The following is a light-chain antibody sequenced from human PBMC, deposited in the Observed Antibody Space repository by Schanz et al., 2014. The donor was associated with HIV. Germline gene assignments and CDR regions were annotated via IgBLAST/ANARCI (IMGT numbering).Light chain of an antibody. CDR1: SSDVGGYNY. CDR3: SSYTSSSNWV. CDR2: DVS. Sequence: QSALTQPASVSGTPGQSITISCTGSSSDVGGYNYVSWYQQHPDKAPKLMIYDVSDRPSGVSNRFSGSKSGNTASLTISGLQADDEADYYCSSYTSSSNWVFGGGTKLTVL. V-gene: IGLV2-14*03. J-gene: IGLJ3*02.